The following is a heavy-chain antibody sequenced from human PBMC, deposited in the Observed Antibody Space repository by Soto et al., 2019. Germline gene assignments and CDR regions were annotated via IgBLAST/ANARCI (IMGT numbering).Heavy chain of an antibody. J-gene: IGHJ4*02. CDR2: ISYDGSNK. Sequence: GGSLRLSCAASGFTFSSYAMHWVRQAPGKGLEWVAVISYDGSNKYYADSVKGRFTISRDNSKSTLYLQMNSLRAGDTAVYYCARGPSSLTRFDYWGQGTLVTVSS. D-gene: IGHD2-2*01. CDR1: GFTFSSYA. V-gene: IGHV3-30-3*01. CDR3: ARGPSSLTRFDY.